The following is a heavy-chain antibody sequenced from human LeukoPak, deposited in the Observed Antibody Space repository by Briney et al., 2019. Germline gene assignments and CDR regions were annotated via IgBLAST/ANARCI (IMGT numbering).Heavy chain of an antibody. CDR2: ISSSSGNI. CDR1: GFTFSSYS. V-gene: IGHV3-48*01. D-gene: IGHD4/OR15-4a*01. Sequence: GGSLRLSCAASGFTFSSYSMNWVRQAPGKGLEWVSYISSSSGNIYYADSVKGRFTISRDNAKTSLYLQMNSLRAEDTAVYYCARRAGAYSHPYDYWGQGTLVTVSS. J-gene: IGHJ4*02. CDR3: ARRAGAYSHPYDY.